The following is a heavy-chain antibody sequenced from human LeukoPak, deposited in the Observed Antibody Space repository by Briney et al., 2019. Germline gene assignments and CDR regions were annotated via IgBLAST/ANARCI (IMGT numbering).Heavy chain of an antibody. CDR2: INPNSGGT. V-gene: IGHV1-2*02. J-gene: IGHJ4*02. CDR3: ARDQGHGGNSWDY. CDR1: GYTXTVYY. Sequence: GASVKVSCKVSGYTXTVYYMHWVRQAPGQGLEWLGWINPNSGGTNYAQNFQGRATMTRDTSISTAYMELSRLRSDDTAVYYCARDQGHGGNSWDYWGQGTLVTVSS. D-gene: IGHD4-23*01.